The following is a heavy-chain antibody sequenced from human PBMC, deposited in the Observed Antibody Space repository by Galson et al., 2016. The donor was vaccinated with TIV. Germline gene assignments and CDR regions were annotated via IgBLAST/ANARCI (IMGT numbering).Heavy chain of an antibody. CDR1: GGSISSGSYY. J-gene: IGHJ5*02. V-gene: IGHV4-61*02. D-gene: IGHD4-23*01. CDR3: ARGEVVTRGSGWFDP. Sequence: TLSLTCTVSGGSISSGSYYWSRIRQPAGKGLEWIGRIYTSGSTNYNPSLKSRVTISVDTSKNQFSLKLSSVTAADTAVYYCARGEVVTRGSGWFDPWGQGTLITVSS. CDR2: IYTSGST.